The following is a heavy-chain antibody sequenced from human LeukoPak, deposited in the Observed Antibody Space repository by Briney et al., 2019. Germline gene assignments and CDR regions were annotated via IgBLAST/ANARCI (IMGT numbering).Heavy chain of an antibody. Sequence: PSATLSLTCAVYGGSFSGYYWSWIRPPPGKGLEWIGEINHSGSTNYNPSLKSRVTISVDTSKNQFSLKLSSVTAADTAVYYCARIVVVPAARDFGLDYWGQGTLVTVSS. J-gene: IGHJ4*02. CDR2: INHSGST. D-gene: IGHD2-2*01. CDR3: ARIVVVPAARDFGLDY. CDR1: GGSFSGYY. V-gene: IGHV4-34*01.